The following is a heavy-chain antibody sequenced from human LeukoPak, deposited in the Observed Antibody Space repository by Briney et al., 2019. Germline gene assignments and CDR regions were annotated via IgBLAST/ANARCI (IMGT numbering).Heavy chain of an antibody. CDR3: ARDPNGDYIGAFDM. V-gene: IGHV3-23*01. D-gene: IGHD4-17*01. CDR2: IRGGGGSA. J-gene: IGHJ3*02. CDR1: GFTFSAYA. Sequence: GGSLRLSCTASGFTFSAYAMMWVRQAPGKGPEWVSAIRGGGGSAFYADSVKGRFTISRDNSNYTLFLQMNSLRAEDTAVYYCARDPNGDYIGAFDMWGPGTMVTVSS.